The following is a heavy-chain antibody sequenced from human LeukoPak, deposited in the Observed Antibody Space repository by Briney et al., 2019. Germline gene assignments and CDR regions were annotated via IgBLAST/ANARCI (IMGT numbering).Heavy chain of an antibody. V-gene: IGHV4-4*07. CDR1: GGSISSYY. D-gene: IGHD2-2*01. CDR3: ARDQPEYQLLYWFDP. J-gene: IGHJ5*02. Sequence: SETLSLTCTVSGGSISSYYWSWIRQPAGKGLEWIGRIYTSGSTNYNPSLTSRVTMSVDTSKNQCSLKLSSVSAADTAVYYCARDQPEYQLLYWFDPWGQGTLVTVCS. CDR2: IYTSGST.